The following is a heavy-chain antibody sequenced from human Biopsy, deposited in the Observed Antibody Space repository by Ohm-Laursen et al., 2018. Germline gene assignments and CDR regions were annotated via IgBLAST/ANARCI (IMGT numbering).Heavy chain of an antibody. J-gene: IGHJ4*02. V-gene: IGHV3-11*01. CDR1: GFIFSDYY. CDR2: INSVGTI. Sequence: GSLRLSCAASGFIFSDYYMSWIRQAPGKGLEWVSNINSVGTIYHADSVRGRFTISRDNAKNSLYLQMNSLRVEDTAVYYCARSVGIMAAPIDYWGQGTLVTVSS. D-gene: IGHD3-16*01. CDR3: ARSVGIMAAPIDY.